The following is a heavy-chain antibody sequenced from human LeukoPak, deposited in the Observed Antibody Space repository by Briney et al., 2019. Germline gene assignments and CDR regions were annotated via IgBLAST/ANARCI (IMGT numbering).Heavy chain of an antibody. CDR3: AGHVSAAAGGR. V-gene: IGHV4-39*07. CDR2: IYYSGST. CDR1: GGSIYDTSYY. D-gene: IGHD6-13*01. Sequence: SETLSLTCTVSGGSIYDTSYYWGWIRQPPGRGLAWIGSIYYSGSTYYNPSLKSRVTISLDTSKNQFSLKLNSMTAADTAVYYCAGHVSAAAGGRWGQGTLVTVSS. J-gene: IGHJ4*02.